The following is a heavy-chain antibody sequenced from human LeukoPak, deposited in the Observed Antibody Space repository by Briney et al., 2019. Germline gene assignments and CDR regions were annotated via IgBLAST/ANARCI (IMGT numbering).Heavy chain of an antibody. CDR1: GGTFSSFT. Sequence: GASVKVSCKTSGGTFSSFTISWVRQAPAQGLEWMGRINPIIGTPIYTQKFQGRVTITTDESTRTVYMEFSSLRSDDTAVYYCTIAAAAFPLLGPWGQGTLVTVSS. CDR3: TIAAAAFPLLGP. CDR2: INPIIGTP. V-gene: IGHV1-69*16. J-gene: IGHJ5*02. D-gene: IGHD6-25*01.